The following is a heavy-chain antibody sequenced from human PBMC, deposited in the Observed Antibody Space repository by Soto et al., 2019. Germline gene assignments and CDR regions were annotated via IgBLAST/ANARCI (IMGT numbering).Heavy chain of an antibody. CDR1: GYTLTELS. D-gene: IGHD3-10*01. J-gene: IGHJ5*02. CDR2: FDPEDGET. Sequence: ASVKVSCKVSGYTLTELSMHWVRQAPGKGLEWMGGFDPEDGETIYAQKFQGRVTMTEDTSTDTAYMELSSLRSEDTAVYYCATELLWFGELSKSAWGQGTLVTVSS. V-gene: IGHV1-24*01. CDR3: ATELLWFGELSKSA.